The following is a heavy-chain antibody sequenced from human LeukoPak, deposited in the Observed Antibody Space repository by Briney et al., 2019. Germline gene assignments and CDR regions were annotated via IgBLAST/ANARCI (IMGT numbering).Heavy chain of an antibody. D-gene: IGHD3-22*01. CDR2: IYHSGST. Sequence: SETLSLTCTVSGGSISNYYWSWIRQSPGKGLEWIGYIYHSGSTYYNPSLKSRVTISVDRSKNQFSLKLSSVTAADTAVYYCARGLSMIVPFDYWGQGTLVTVSS. V-gene: IGHV4-59*12. J-gene: IGHJ4*02. CDR3: ARGLSMIVPFDY. CDR1: GGSISNYY.